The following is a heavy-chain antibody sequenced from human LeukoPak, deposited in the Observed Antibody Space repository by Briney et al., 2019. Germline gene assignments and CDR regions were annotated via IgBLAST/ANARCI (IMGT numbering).Heavy chain of an antibody. J-gene: IGHJ4*02. D-gene: IGHD2-15*01. V-gene: IGHV3-48*01. CDR3: ARGLILECLPSYYFDF. CDR1: GFTFSSYS. Sequence: QTGGPLRLSCAASGFTFSSYSMNWVRQAPGKGLEGVSYISSSSSNIYYAESVKGRFTISRDNAKNSLYLQMNSLRAEDTAVYYCARGLILECLPSYYFDFWGQRTLVTVSS. CDR2: ISSSSSNI.